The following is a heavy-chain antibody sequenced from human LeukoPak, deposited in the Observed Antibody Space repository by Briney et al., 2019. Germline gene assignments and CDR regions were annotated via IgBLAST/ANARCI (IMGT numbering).Heavy chain of an antibody. CDR3: ARGGTRYCSSTSCPSSWFDP. CDR2: IYYSGST. D-gene: IGHD2-2*01. Sequence: SETLSLTCTVSGGSISSYCWSWIRQPPGKGLEWIGYIYYSGSTNYNPSLKSQVTISVDTSKNQFSLKLSSVTAADTAVYYCARGGTRYCSSTSCPSSWFDPWGQGTLVTVSS. J-gene: IGHJ5*02. V-gene: IGHV4-59*01. CDR1: GGSISSYC.